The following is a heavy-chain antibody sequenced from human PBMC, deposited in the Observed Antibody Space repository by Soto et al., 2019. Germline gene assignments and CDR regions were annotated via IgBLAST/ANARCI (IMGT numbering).Heavy chain of an antibody. CDR2: ISSSGSTI. Sequence: GSLRLSCAASGFTFSDYYMSWIRQAPGKGLEWVSYISSSGSTIYYADSVKGRFTISRDNAKNSLYLQMNSLRAEDTAVYYCARDLVVVAATFDYWGQGTWSPSPQ. J-gene: IGHJ4*02. CDR1: GFTFSDYY. D-gene: IGHD2-15*01. V-gene: IGHV3-11*01. CDR3: ARDLVVVAATFDY.